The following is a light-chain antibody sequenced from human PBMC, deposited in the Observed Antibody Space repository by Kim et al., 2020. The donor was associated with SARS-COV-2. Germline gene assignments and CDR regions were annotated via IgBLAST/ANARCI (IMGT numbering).Light chain of an antibody. J-gene: IGLJ1*01. CDR2: DVT. CDR3: TSYTDNSTLV. CDR1: RSDVGAYNY. V-gene: IGLV2-14*03. Sequence: GKSIIISCTGTRSDVGAYNYVSWYQQHPGKVPKLMIYDVTNRPSGVSNRFAGSKSDSTASLTISGLQPEDEADYYCTSYTDNSTLVFGTGTKVTVL.